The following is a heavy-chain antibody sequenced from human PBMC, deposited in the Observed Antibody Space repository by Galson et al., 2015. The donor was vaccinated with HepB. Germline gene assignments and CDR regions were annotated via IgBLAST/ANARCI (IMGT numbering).Heavy chain of an antibody. D-gene: IGHD2-21*02. CDR1: GGSGGSISSYY. CDR2: IYFSGST. Sequence: ETLSLTCTVSGGSGGSISSYYWNWIRQPPGKGLEWIGYIYFSGSTEYNPSLESRVTMSIDTSKNQFSLRLSSMTAADTAVYYCAGDASCRGGDCYSPYHYYGLDVWGQGITVTVSS. J-gene: IGHJ6*02. V-gene: IGHV4-59*01. CDR3: AGDASCRGGDCYSPYHYYGLDV.